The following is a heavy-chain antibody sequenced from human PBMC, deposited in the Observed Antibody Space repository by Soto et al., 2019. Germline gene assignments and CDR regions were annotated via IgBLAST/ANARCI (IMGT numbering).Heavy chain of an antibody. CDR3: ATPAHYYDSSGQFDY. D-gene: IGHD3-22*01. Sequence: SETLSLTCAVYGGSFSGYYWSWIRQPRGKGLEWIGEINHSGSTNYNPSLKSRVTISVDTSKNQFSLKLSSVTAADTAVYYCATPAHYYDSSGQFDYWGQGTLVTVSS. CDR2: INHSGST. J-gene: IGHJ4*02. V-gene: IGHV4-34*01. CDR1: GGSFSGYY.